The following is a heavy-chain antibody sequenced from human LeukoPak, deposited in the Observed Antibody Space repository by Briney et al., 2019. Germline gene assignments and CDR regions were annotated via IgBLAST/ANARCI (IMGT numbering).Heavy chain of an antibody. V-gene: IGHV3-23*01. J-gene: IGHJ5*02. CDR1: GFTFSSYA. Sequence: PGGSLRLSCAASGFTFSSYAMSWVRQAPGKGLEWVSAISGSGGSTYYADSVKGRFTISRDNSKNTLYLQMNSLRAEDTAVYYCAKVHSSGWYGSWFDPWGQGTLVTVSS. CDR2: ISGSGGST. D-gene: IGHD6-19*01. CDR3: AKVHSSGWYGSWFDP.